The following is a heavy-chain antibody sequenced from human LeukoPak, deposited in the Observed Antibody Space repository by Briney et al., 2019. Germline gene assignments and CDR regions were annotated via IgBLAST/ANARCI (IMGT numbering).Heavy chain of an antibody. CDR2: INGDGSST. CDR3: AKDLGRSGWSDFDY. Sequence: GGSLRLSCAASGFTFSSYWMHWVRQAPGKGLVWVSRINGDGSSTTYADSVKGRFTISRDNSKNTLYLQMNSLRAEDTAVYYCAKDLGRSGWSDFDYWGQGTLVTVSS. V-gene: IGHV3-74*01. J-gene: IGHJ4*02. D-gene: IGHD6-19*01. CDR1: GFTFSSYW.